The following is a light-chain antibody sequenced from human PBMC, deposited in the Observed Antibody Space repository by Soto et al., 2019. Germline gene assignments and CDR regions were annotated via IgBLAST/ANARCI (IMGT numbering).Light chain of an antibody. CDR1: SSNIGAGYD. Sequence: QSVLTQPPSVSGAPGQRVTISCTGSSSNIGAGYDVHWYQQLPGTAPKLLIYGNSNRPSGVPDRFSGSKSGTSASLAITGLQAEHEADSYCQSYDSSLSAYVFGNGTKVTVL. CDR2: GNS. CDR3: QSYDSSLSAYV. V-gene: IGLV1-40*01. J-gene: IGLJ1*01.